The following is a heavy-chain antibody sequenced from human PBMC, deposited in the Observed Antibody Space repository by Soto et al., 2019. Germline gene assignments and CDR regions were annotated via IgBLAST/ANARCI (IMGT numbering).Heavy chain of an antibody. J-gene: IGHJ6*02. CDR1: GGTFSSYA. CDR3: ARGKGDGYTMSYYYYYGIDV. Sequence: SVKVSCKASGGTFSSYAISWVRQAPGQGLEWMGGIIPIFGTANYAQKFQGRVTITADESTSTAYMELSSLRSEDTAVYYCARGKGDGYTMSYYYYYGIDVWGPGATVTVYS. D-gene: IGHD5-18*01. V-gene: IGHV1-69*13. CDR2: IIPIFGTA.